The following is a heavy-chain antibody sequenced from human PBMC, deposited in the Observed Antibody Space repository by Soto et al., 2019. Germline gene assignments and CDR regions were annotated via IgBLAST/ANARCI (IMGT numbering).Heavy chain of an antibody. J-gene: IGHJ4*02. D-gene: IGHD5-12*01. Sequence: PSETLSLTCSVSGDSMSSGGYYWSWIRQQPGKGLEWIGYIYHSGSTYYNPSLKSRVSISVDTSKSQFSLRLTSVTAADTAVYYCARTGYSDYDFGYWGQGTQVTV. CDR3: ARTGYSDYDFGY. CDR1: GDSMSSGGYY. CDR2: IYHSGST. V-gene: IGHV4-31*03.